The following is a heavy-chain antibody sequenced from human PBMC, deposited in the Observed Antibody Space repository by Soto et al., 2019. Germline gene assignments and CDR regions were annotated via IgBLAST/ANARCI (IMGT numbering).Heavy chain of an antibody. V-gene: IGHV3-33*01. CDR2: IWSDGSNK. Sequence: QVQLVESGGGVVQPGRSLRLSCAASGFTFSSYGMHWVRQAPGKGLEWVAVIWSDGSNKYYADSVKGRFTISRDNSKNTLYLQMNSLRAEYTAVYYCASGYFISTSCYGVDYWGQGTLVTVSS. D-gene: IGHD2-2*03. CDR1: GFTFSSYG. J-gene: IGHJ4*02. CDR3: ASGYFISTSCYGVDY.